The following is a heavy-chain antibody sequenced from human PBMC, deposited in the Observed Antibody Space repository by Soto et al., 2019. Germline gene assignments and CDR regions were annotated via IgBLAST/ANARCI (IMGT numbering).Heavy chain of an antibody. J-gene: IGHJ5*02. CDR2: IIPIFGTA. CDR3: ARGGPIFGVVNNVNGFDP. Sequence: SVKVSCKASGGTFSSYAISWVRQAPGQGLEWMGGIIPIFGTANYAQKFQGRVTITADKSTSTAYMELSSLRSEDTAVYYCARGGPIFGVVNNVNGFDPWGQGTRVTVSS. CDR1: GGTFSSYA. V-gene: IGHV1-69*06. D-gene: IGHD3-3*01.